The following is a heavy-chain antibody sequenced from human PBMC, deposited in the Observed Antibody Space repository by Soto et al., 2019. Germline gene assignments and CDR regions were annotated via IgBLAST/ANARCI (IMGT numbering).Heavy chain of an antibody. Sequence: SETLSLTCSVSGGSTSSSTYYWGWIRQPPGKGLEWIGSVYYTGSTFYNPSLKSRVTISVDTSKNQFSLRLSSVTAADTAVYYCARQRRYYYDSSGYPDYWGQGTLVTVS. D-gene: IGHD3-22*01. CDR2: VYYTGST. V-gene: IGHV4-39*01. J-gene: IGHJ4*02. CDR3: ARQRRYYYDSSGYPDY. CDR1: GGSTSSSTYY.